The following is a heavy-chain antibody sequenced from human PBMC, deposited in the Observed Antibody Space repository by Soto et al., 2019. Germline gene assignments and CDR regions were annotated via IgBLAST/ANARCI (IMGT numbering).Heavy chain of an antibody. D-gene: IGHD2-15*01. J-gene: IGHJ6*02. V-gene: IGHV3-23*01. CDR3: AKEGGGGRNYYYSMDV. CDR1: GFTFSSQA. CDR2: ISGSGGST. Sequence: GGSLRLSCAASGFTFSSQAMSWVRRAPGKGLEWVSGISGSGGSTNYADSVKGRFTISRDNSKNTLYLQMNSLRVEDTAVYYCAKEGGGGRNYYYSMDVWGQGNTVTVSS.